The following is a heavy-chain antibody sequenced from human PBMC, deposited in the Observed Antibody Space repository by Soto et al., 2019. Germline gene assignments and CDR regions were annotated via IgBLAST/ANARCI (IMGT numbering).Heavy chain of an antibody. CDR1: GFAFGNSA. V-gene: IGHV1-58*01. J-gene: IGHJ6*02. CDR3: ARGNYGSGSAFYGMDV. Sequence: SVKVSCKTSGFAFGNSAVQWVRQARGQRLEWMGWIVVGSGSTNYEQRFQKRVTINRDMSKRTVHMDLSCLSSEDTAVYYCARGNYGSGSAFYGMDVWGQGTTLTVSS. CDR2: IVVGSGST. D-gene: IGHD3-10*01.